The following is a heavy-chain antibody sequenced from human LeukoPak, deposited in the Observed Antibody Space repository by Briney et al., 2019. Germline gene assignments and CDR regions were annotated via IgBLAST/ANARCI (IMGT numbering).Heavy chain of an antibody. Sequence: SETLSLTCTVSGGSISSHYWSWIRQPPGKGLESIGYVFSPGTANYNPSLKSRVTISVDTSKTQFSPKLSSVTAADTAVYYCARGVVAATSAYYFFYMDVWGIGTTVTVSS. D-gene: IGHD2-15*01. CDR2: VFSPGTA. J-gene: IGHJ6*03. V-gene: IGHV4-59*11. CDR3: ARGVVAATSAYYFFYMDV. CDR1: GGSISSHY.